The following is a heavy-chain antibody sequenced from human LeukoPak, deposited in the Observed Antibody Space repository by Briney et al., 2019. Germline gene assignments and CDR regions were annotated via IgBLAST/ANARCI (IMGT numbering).Heavy chain of an antibody. J-gene: IGHJ4*02. CDR3: VSGTGSGYVFDY. V-gene: IGHV4-59*01. Sequence: SETLSLTCSVSGGSSSRDYWSWIRQCPGKGLEWVGYIDYGGTTNYNPSLKSRVTISVDMSKTQLSLKLSSATAADTAVYYCVSGTGSGYVFDYWGQGTLVTVSS. CDR1: GGSSSRDY. CDR2: IDYGGTT. D-gene: IGHD3-22*01.